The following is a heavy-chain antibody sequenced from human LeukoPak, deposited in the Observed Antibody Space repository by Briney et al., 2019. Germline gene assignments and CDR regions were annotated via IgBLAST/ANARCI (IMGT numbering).Heavy chain of an antibody. D-gene: IGHD3-22*01. CDR1: GFTFSSYA. J-gene: IGHJ4*02. V-gene: IGHV3-30-3*01. CDR3: ARKSESSGFLDY. CDR2: ISYDGSNK. Sequence: GGSLRLSCAASGFTFSSYAMHWVRQAPGKGLEWVAVISYDGSNKYYAASVKGRFTISRDNSKNTLYLQMNSLRAEDTAVYYCARKSESSGFLDYWGQGTLVTVSS.